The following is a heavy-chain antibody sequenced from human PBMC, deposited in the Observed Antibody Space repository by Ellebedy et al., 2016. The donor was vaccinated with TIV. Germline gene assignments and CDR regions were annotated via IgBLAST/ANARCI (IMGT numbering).Heavy chain of an antibody. D-gene: IGHD4-23*01. CDR1: GFTFSRST. J-gene: IGHJ2*01. V-gene: IGHV3-30-3*01. CDR2: ISYDGSKR. Sequence: PGGSLRLSCVASGFTFSRSTMHWVRQAPGKGLEWVAVISYDGSKRNYADFVRGRFTLSRDNSRNTVYLQMNSLSPDDTAVYYCTREARWGNWYFDLWGRGTLVAVST. CDR3: TREARWGNWYFDL.